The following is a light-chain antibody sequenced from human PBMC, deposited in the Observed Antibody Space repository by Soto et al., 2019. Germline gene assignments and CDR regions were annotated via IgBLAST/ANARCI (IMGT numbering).Light chain of an antibody. CDR3: SSYAGSNNYV. Sequence: QAALTQPPSAYGSPGQSVTISCTGTSSDVGGYNYVSWYQQHPGKAPKLMIYEVSKRPSGVPDRFSGSKSGNTASLTVSGLQAEDEAEYYCSSYAGSNNYVYGTGTKLTVL. V-gene: IGLV2-8*01. CDR2: EVS. CDR1: SSDVGGYNY. J-gene: IGLJ1*01.